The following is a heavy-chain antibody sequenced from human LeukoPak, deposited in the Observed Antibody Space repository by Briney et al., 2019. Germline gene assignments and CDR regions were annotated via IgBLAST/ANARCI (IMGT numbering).Heavy chain of an antibody. Sequence: GGSLRLSCAASGFSFSNHGMHWVRQAPGKGPEWVAIIWYDGSNKYYADSVKGRFTISRDNSKNTLYLQMNSLRAEDTAVYYCARDLSGGDYYFDYWGQGTLVTVSS. CDR3: ARDLSGGDYYFDY. D-gene: IGHD2-21*02. J-gene: IGHJ4*02. V-gene: IGHV3-30*02. CDR2: IWYDGSNK. CDR1: GFSFSNHG.